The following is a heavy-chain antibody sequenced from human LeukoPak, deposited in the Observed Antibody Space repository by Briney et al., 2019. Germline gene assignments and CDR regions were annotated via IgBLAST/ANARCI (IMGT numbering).Heavy chain of an antibody. D-gene: IGHD3-22*01. Sequence: SETLSLTCAVSGGSISSGGYSWSWIRQPPGKGLEWIGYIYHSGSTYYNPSLKSRVTISVDTPKNQFSLKLSSVTAADTAVYYCARQSWYYYDSSGYSDDWGQGTLVTVSS. CDR1: GGSISSGGYS. J-gene: IGHJ4*02. CDR2: IYHSGST. V-gene: IGHV4-30-2*02. CDR3: ARQSWYYYDSSGYSDD.